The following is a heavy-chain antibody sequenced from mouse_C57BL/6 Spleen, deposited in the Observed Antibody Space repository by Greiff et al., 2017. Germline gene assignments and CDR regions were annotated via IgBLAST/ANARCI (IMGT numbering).Heavy chain of an antibody. Sequence: VQLQQSGPELVKPGASVKISCKASGYTFTDYYMNWVKQSHGKSLEWIGDINPNNGGTSYNQKFKGKATLTVDKSSSTAYMELRSLTSEDSAVYYCARRESYSNYDYWGQGTTRTVSS. CDR3: ARRESYSNYDY. CDR2: INPNNGGT. CDR1: GYTFTDYY. V-gene: IGHV1-26*01. J-gene: IGHJ2*01. D-gene: IGHD2-5*01.